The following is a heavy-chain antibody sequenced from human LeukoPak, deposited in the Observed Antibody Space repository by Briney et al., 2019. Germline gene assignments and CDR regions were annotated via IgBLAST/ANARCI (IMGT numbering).Heavy chain of an antibody. D-gene: IGHD6-19*01. CDR3: ARAGAVANFDY. V-gene: IGHV1-46*01. CDR1: GSTFTSYY. CDR2: INPSGGST. J-gene: IGHJ4*02. Sequence: GASVKVSCKASGSTFTSYYMHWVRQAPGQGLEWMGIINPSGGSTSYAQRFQGRVTMTRDTSTSTVYMELSSLRSEDTAVYYCARAGAVANFDYWGQGTLVTVSS.